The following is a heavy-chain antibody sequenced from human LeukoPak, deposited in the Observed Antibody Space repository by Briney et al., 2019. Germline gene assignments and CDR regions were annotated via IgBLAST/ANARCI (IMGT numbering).Heavy chain of an antibody. J-gene: IGHJ4*02. Sequence: GGSLRLSCAASGFTVSSNYMSWVRQAPGKGLEWVSVIYSGGSTYYADSVKGRFTISRDNSKNTLYLQMNSLRAEDTAVYYCARVRVYSSGRRSRYYFDYWGQGTLVTVSS. D-gene: IGHD6-19*01. CDR2: IYSGGST. CDR1: GFTVSSNY. V-gene: IGHV3-66*01. CDR3: ARVRVYSSGRRSRYYFDY.